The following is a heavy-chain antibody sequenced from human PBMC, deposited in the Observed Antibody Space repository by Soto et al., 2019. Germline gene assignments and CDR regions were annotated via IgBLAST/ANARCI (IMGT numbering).Heavy chain of an antibody. J-gene: IGHJ4*02. V-gene: IGHV3-30-3*01. CDR2: ISYDGSNK. Sequence: GGSLRLSCAASGFTFSSYAMHWVRQAPGKGLEWVAVISYDGSNKYYADSVKGRFTISRDNSKNTLYLQMNSLRAEDTAVYYCAREFYYDSSGPMVYWGQGTLVTVSS. CDR3: AREFYYDSSGPMVY. D-gene: IGHD3-22*01. CDR1: GFTFSSYA.